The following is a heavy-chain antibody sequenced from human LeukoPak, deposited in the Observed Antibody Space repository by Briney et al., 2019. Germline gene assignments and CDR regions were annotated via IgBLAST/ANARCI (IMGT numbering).Heavy chain of an antibody. Sequence: GGSLRLSCAASGFTFSNYWMIWVRRAPGKGLEWVGNIKQDGSEKRYADSVRGRLSISRDNAQTSLYLQMNSLRAEDTAVYYCARASDPWLQLTWGQGTLVTVSS. CDR2: IKQDGSEK. CDR3: ARASDPWLQLT. CDR1: GFTFSNYW. J-gene: IGHJ5*02. V-gene: IGHV3-7*05. D-gene: IGHD5-24*01.